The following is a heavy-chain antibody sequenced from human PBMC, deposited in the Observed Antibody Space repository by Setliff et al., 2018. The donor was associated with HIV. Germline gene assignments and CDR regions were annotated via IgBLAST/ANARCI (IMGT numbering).Heavy chain of an antibody. CDR2: IYTSGST. Sequence: PSETLSLTCIVSGGSISSSYWSWIRQPPGKGLEWIGYIYTSGSTNYNPSLKSRVTISVDTSKNQFSLKLSSVSVADTAVYYCVRHLHPRYGMDVWGQGTTVTVSS. CDR3: VRHLHPRYGMDV. V-gene: IGHV4-4*09. CDR1: GGSISSSY. J-gene: IGHJ6*02.